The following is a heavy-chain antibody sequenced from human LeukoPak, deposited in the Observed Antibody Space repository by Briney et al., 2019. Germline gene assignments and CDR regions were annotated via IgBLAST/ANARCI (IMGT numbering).Heavy chain of an antibody. Sequence: SETLSLTCTVSGGSISSYYWSWIRQPPGKGLEWIGYIYYSGSTNYNPSLKSRVTISVDTSKNQFSLKLSSVTAADTAVYYCARGPKMPTGLIDYWGQGTLVTVSS. CDR1: GGSISSYY. V-gene: IGHV4-59*01. CDR2: IYYSGST. J-gene: IGHJ4*02. CDR3: ARGPKMPTGLIDY. D-gene: IGHD2-8*02.